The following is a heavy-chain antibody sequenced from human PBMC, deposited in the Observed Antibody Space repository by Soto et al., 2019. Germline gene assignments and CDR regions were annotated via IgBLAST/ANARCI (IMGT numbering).Heavy chain of an antibody. Sequence: EVQLLESGGDFAQPGGSLRLSCAASGFTFTTYAMSWVRQAPGKGLEWVSGISSSGGHTYYADSVKGRFTISRDKSKSKLYLEMNIVRVEDTALYYCAKDPPKSPGDDFDLWGQGTVVTV. CDR3: AKDPPKSPGDDFDL. V-gene: IGHV3-23*01. CDR1: GFTFTTYA. CDR2: ISSSGGHT. D-gene: IGHD7-27*01. J-gene: IGHJ3*01.